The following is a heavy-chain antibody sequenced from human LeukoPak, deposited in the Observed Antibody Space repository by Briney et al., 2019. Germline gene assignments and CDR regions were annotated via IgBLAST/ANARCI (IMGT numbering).Heavy chain of an antibody. V-gene: IGHV3-30*02. CDR3: AKDISLLRVVPAAIDY. Sequence: GGSLRLSCAASGFTFSSYGMHWVRQAPGKGPEWVAFIRYDGSNKYYADSVKGRFTISGDNSKNTLYLQMNSLRAEDTAVYYCAKDISLLRVVPAAIDYWGQGTLVTVSS. J-gene: IGHJ4*02. CDR2: IRYDGSNK. D-gene: IGHD2-2*01. CDR1: GFTFSSYG.